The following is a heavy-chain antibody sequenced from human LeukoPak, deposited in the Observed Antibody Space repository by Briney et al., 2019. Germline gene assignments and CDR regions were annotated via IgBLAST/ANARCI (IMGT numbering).Heavy chain of an antibody. Sequence: ASVKVSCKASGYTFTRYGISWVRQAPGQGLEWMAWISSYNGDANYAQKLQGRVTMTTDTSTSTAYMELRSLRSDDTAVYYCAREDTRRGSRGYFDYWGQGTLVTVSS. J-gene: IGHJ4*02. V-gene: IGHV1-18*01. CDR1: GYTFTRYG. D-gene: IGHD2-2*01. CDR2: ISSYNGDA. CDR3: AREDTRRGSRGYFDY.